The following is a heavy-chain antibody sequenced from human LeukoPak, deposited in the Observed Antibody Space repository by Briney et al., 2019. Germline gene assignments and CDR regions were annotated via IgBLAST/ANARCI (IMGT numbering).Heavy chain of an antibody. D-gene: IGHD6-6*01. V-gene: IGHV5-51*01. CDR3: ARDLFVRWFDP. J-gene: IGHJ5*02. CDR1: GYSFPSYW. CDR2: IYPGDSDT. Sequence: GESLKISCKGSGYSFPSYWIGWVRQILGKGLEWVGIIYPGDSDTRYSPSFQGQVTISADKSISTAYMELSRLRSDDTAVYYCARDLFVRWFDPWGQGTLVTVSS.